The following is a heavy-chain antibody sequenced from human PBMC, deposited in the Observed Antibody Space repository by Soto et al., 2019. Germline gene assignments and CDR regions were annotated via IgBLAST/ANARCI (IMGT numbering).Heavy chain of an antibody. D-gene: IGHD2-21*02. CDR3: ARIGPGRVVTRANWLYP. J-gene: IGHJ5*02. CDR2: ISAGNGNT. Sequence: ASVKVSCKASGYTFISYAMHWVRQAPGQRLEWMGWISAGNGNTKYAQNFQGRVTITRDTSASTVYMELSSLRSEDTAVYYCARIGPGRVVTRANWLYPWG. V-gene: IGHV1-3*01. CDR1: GYTFISYA.